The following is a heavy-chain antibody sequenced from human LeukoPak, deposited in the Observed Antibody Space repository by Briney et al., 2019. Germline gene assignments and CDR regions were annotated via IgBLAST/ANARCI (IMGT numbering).Heavy chain of an antibody. CDR2: ISYDGSYK. CDR1: GFTFCSYG. D-gene: IGHD5-12*01. V-gene: IGHV3-30*18. J-gene: IGHJ5*02. Sequence: GRSLRLSCAASGFTFCSYGMQWVRQAPGKGLEWVAIISYDGSYKHYADTVKGRFTISRDNSKHTLYLQMNSLRAEDTAVYYCAKESLAYSGYDSWGQGTLVPVSS. CDR3: AKESLAYSGYDS.